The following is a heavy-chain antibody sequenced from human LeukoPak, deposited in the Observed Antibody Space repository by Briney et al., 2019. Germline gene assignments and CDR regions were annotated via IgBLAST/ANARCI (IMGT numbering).Heavy chain of an antibody. CDR1: GFTFSSYS. V-gene: IGHV3-21*01. J-gene: IGHJ4*02. Sequence: GGSLRLSCAASGFTFSSYSMNWFRQAPGKGLDWVSSISSSSSYIYYADSVKGRFTISRDNAKNSLYLQMNSLRAEDTALYYCASVDYYGSGNYYNDVDYWGQGTLVTVSS. CDR3: ASVDYYGSGNYYNDVDY. D-gene: IGHD3-10*01. CDR2: ISSSSSYI.